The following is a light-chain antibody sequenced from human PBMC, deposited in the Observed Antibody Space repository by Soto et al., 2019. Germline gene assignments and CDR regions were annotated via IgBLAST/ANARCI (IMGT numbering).Light chain of an antibody. J-gene: IGKJ3*01. CDR2: GAS. CDR1: QSVSSSN. Sequence: EIVLTQSPVTLSLSPGERATLSCRASQSVSSSNLAWYQQKPGQAPRLLIYGASTRATGIPARFSGSGSGTEFTLTISSLESEDFAVYYCQQCSNWPQTFGHGTKVDIK. CDR3: QQCSNWPQT. V-gene: IGKV3D-20*02.